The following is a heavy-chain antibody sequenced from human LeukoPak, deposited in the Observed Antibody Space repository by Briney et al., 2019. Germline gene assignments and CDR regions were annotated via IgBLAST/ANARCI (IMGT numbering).Heavy chain of an antibody. D-gene: IGHD6-13*01. Sequence: PSETLSLTCTVSGGSISSGSYYWSWIRQPAGKGLEWIGRIYTSGSTNYNPSLKSRVTISVDTSKNQFSLKLSSVTAADTAVYYCARAPPQQQLLNWFDPWGQGTLVTVSS. CDR3: ARAPPQQQLLNWFDP. CDR1: GGSISSGSYY. V-gene: IGHV4-61*02. J-gene: IGHJ5*02. CDR2: IYTSGST.